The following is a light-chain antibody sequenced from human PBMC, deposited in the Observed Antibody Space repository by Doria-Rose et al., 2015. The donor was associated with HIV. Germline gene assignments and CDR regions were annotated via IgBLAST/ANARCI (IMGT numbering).Light chain of an antibody. J-gene: IGKJ1*01. CDR3: HQYGTSWT. V-gene: IGKV3-20*01. Sequence: TQSPGTLSLSPGERATLSCRASQSFSSTYLAWYQQKQGQAPSLLIYDGSTRATGIPDRFSASGSGTDFTLTINRLEPEDFALYYCHQYGTSWTFGQGTKVEI. CDR2: DGS. CDR1: QSFSSTY.